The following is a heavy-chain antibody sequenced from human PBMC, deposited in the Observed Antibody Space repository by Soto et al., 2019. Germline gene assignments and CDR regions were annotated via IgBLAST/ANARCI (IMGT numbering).Heavy chain of an antibody. D-gene: IGHD2-2*01. CDR1: GFTFSSYA. CDR2: ISGSGGST. J-gene: IGHJ6*03. CDR3: AKDLRWKRQLPQRRQYYYSIDV. Sequence: GGSLRLSCAASGFTFSSYAMSWVRQAPGKGLEWVSAISGSGGSTYYADSVKGRFTISRDNSKNTLYLQMSSLRAEDTAVYYCAKDLRWKRQLPQRRQYYYSIDVSGKTTTVTGSS. V-gene: IGHV3-23*01.